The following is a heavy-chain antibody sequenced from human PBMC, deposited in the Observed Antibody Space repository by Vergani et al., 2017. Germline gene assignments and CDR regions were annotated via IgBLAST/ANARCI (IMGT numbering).Heavy chain of an antibody. CDR3: AKTHYDILTGPTYYFDY. J-gene: IGHJ4*02. V-gene: IGHV3-15*01. CDR2: IKSKTDGGTT. D-gene: IGHD3-9*01. Sequence: EVQLVESGGGLVKPGGSLRLSCAASGFTFSSAWMSWVRQAPGKGLEWVGRIKSKTDGGTTDYAAPVRGRFTISRDDSKNTLYLQMNSLRAEDTAVYYCAKTHYDILTGPTYYFDYWGQGTLVTVSS. CDR1: GFTFSSAW.